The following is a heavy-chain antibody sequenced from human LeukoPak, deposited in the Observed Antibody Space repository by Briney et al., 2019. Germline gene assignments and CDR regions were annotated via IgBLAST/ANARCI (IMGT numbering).Heavy chain of an antibody. D-gene: IGHD6-19*01. CDR3: AKDSRPTVAVAGFDY. J-gene: IGHJ4*02. V-gene: IGHV3-23*01. Sequence: GGSLRLSCSVSGFTFNNYAMNWVRQAPGKGLEWVSGISGSGSTTYYADSVKGRFTFSRDNSKNTLYLQMNNLRGEDTAVYFCAKDSRPTVAVAGFDYWGQGTLVTVSS. CDR1: GFTFNNYA. CDR2: ISGSGSTT.